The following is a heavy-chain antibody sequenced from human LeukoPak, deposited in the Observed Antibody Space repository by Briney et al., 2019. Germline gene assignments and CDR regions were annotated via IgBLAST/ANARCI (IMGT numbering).Heavy chain of an antibody. Sequence: ASVKASCKASGYTFTSYGISWVRQAPGQGLEWMGWISAYNGNTNYAQKLQGRVTMTTDTSTSTAYMELRSLRSDDTAVYYCASSTMIPQPWFDPWGQGTLVTVSS. D-gene: IGHD3-22*01. J-gene: IGHJ5*02. V-gene: IGHV1-18*01. CDR2: ISAYNGNT. CDR1: GYTFTSYG. CDR3: ASSTMIPQPWFDP.